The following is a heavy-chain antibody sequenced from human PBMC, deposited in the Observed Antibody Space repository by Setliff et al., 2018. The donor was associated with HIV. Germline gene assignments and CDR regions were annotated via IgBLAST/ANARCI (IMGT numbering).Heavy chain of an antibody. J-gene: IGHJ5*02. Sequence: ASVKVSCKASRYTFTHYGISWVRQAPGQGLEWMGWISAYNGNTKYAQNLQGRVSLTTDTSTSTAYMELWRLRSDDTAVYYGARDRSTVTFGNWFDPWGQGTLVTVSS. V-gene: IGHV1-18*01. CDR3: ARDRSTVTFGNWFDP. CDR2: ISAYNGNT. CDR1: RYTFTHYG. D-gene: IGHD3-16*01.